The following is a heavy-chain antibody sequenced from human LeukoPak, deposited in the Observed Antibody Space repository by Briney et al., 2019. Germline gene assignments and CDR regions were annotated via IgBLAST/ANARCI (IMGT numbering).Heavy chain of an antibody. CDR3: ARGDGYNSFDY. J-gene: IGHJ4*02. CDR2: IYSDGTT. D-gene: IGHD5-24*01. CDR1: GFTVSSNY. Sequence: GGSLRLSCAASGFTVSSNYMSWARQAPGGGLEWVSVIYSDGTTHYADSVKGRFTISRDNSKNTLYLQMNSLRVEDTAVYYCARGDGYNSFDYWGQGTLVTVSS. V-gene: IGHV3-66*01.